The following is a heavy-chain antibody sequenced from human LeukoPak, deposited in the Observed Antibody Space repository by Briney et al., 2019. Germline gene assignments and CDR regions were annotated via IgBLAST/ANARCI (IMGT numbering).Heavy chain of an antibody. Sequence: ASETLSLTCTVSGGSISSSSYYWGWIRQPPGKGLEWIGSIYYSGSSNYYPSLKSRVTISVDKSKNQFSLELNSVTAADTAVYYCARGGDWLFDYWGQGILVTVSS. D-gene: IGHD2-21*02. CDR1: GGSISSSSYY. V-gene: IGHV4-39*07. CDR3: ARGGDWLFDY. J-gene: IGHJ4*02. CDR2: IYYSGSS.